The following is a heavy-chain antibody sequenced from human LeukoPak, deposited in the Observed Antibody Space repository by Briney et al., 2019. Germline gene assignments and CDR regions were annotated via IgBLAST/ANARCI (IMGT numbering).Heavy chain of an antibody. CDR1: DYSISSGYH. Sequence: SETLSFTCVVSDYSISSGYHWGWIRQPPGKGLEWIGTIYHSGRSYYNPSLRSRVIISVDTSKNQFSLKVNSVTAADTAVYYCARTLVAGPYSGDPSFDFWGQGILVTVSS. J-gene: IGHJ4*01. CDR2: IYHSGRS. V-gene: IGHV4-38-2*01. CDR3: ARTLVAGPYSGDPSFDF. D-gene: IGHD5-12*01.